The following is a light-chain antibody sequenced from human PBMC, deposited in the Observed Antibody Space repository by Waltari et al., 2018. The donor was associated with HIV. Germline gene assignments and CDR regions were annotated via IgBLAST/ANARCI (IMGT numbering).Light chain of an antibody. CDR3: QQRSNWH. CDR2: DAS. V-gene: IGKV3D-11*02. J-gene: IGKJ3*01. CDR1: QSISSY. Sequence: EIVLTQSPATLSLSPGERATLSCRASQSISSYLAWYHQKPGQAPRLLIYDASNRASGIPARFSGSGSGTDFTLTISSLEPEDFALYYCQQRSNWHFGPGTKVDIK.